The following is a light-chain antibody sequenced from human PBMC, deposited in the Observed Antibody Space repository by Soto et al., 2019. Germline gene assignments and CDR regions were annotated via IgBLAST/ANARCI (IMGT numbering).Light chain of an antibody. V-gene: IGLV2-14*01. J-gene: IGLJ2*01. CDR1: SSDIGGYNY. CDR3: SSYTSSSTLV. CDR2: EVS. Sequence: QSALTQPASVSGSPGQSITISCTGTSSDIGGYNYVSWYQHHPGRAPKLMIYEVSNRPSGISSRFSGSESGNTASLTISGLQAEDEAAYYCSSYTSSSTLVFGGGTKVTVL.